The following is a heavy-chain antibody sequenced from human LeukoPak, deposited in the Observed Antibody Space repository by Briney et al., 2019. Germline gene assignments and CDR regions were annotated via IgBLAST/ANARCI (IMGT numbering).Heavy chain of an antibody. CDR2: INAGNGNT. Sequence: ASVKVSCTASGYTFTSYAMHWVRQAPGQRLEWMGWINAGNGNTKYSQKFQGRVTITRDTSASTAYMELSSLRSEDTAVYYCAKDPLGYCSSTSGSCGYWGQGTLVTVSS. J-gene: IGHJ4*02. V-gene: IGHV1-3*01. D-gene: IGHD2-2*01. CDR1: GYTFTSYA. CDR3: AKDPLGYCSSTSGSCGY.